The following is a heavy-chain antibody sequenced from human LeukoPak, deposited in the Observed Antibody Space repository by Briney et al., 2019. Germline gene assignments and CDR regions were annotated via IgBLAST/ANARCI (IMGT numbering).Heavy chain of an antibody. CDR2: ISFDGSNT. J-gene: IGHJ4*02. CDR3: ARDSSDANVDY. D-gene: IGHD1-1*01. Sequence: GGALRLSCVASGFSYSGLTFKSHAMHWVRQPPVEGLGWVAVISFDGSNTYYADSVKGRFTISRDNSRNTLYLQMTSLRADDTAMYYCARDSSDANVDYWGQGTLVAVSS. CDR1: GFSYSGLTFKSHA. V-gene: IGHV3-30*04.